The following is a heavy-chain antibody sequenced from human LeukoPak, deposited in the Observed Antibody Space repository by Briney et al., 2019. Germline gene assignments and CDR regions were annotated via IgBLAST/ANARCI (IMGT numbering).Heavy chain of an antibody. Sequence: ASVRVSCKASGYTFTNYGITWVREAPGQGVEWMVCISADNVNTNYAQKFQGRVTITTDPYTSTDYMVLRSLRSDATAVYYCVREAIVTPGDYWGQGTLVTVSS. J-gene: IGHJ4*02. CDR1: GYTFTNYG. D-gene: IGHD3-22*01. CDR2: ISADNVNT. CDR3: VREAIVTPGDY. V-gene: IGHV1-18*01.